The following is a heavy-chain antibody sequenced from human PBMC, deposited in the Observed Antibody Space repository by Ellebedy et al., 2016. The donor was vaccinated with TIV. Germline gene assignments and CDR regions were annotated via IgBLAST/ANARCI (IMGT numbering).Heavy chain of an antibody. Sequence: GGSLRLXXRGSGYIFASYWVGWVRQMPGKGLEWMGIIYPGDSDTRYSPSFQGQVTISADKSISTAYLQWSSLKASDTAMYYCARQADYYDTSGYYYTYFDYWGQGTLVTVSS. CDR3: ARQADYYDTSGYYYTYFDY. D-gene: IGHD3-22*01. J-gene: IGHJ4*02. V-gene: IGHV5-51*01. CDR2: IYPGDSDT. CDR1: GYIFASYW.